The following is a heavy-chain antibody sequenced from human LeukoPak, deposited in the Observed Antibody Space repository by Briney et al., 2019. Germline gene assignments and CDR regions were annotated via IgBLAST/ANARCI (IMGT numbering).Heavy chain of an antibody. J-gene: IGHJ4*02. CDR1: GFTFSTFA. Sequence: GGSLRLSCAASGFTFSTFAMTWVRQAPGKGLEWVSGISNSGAGTYYVDSVKGRFTISRDNSKNTLYLQMNSLRAEDTAVYYCAKDKDSGGNSPVDYWGQGTLVTVCS. CDR3: AKDKDSGGNSPVDY. CDR2: ISNSGAGT. V-gene: IGHV3-23*01. D-gene: IGHD4-23*01.